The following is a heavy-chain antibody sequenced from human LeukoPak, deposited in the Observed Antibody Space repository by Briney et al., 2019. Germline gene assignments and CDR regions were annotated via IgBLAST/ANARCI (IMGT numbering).Heavy chain of an antibody. D-gene: IGHD6-6*01. Sequence: GGSLRLSCAASGFTFSSYAMHWVHQAPGKGLEWVAVISYDGSNKYYADSVKGRFTISRDNSKNTLYLQMNSLRAEDTAVYYCASLYSSSSRSARGDYWGQGTLVTVSS. CDR3: ASLYSSSSRSARGDY. J-gene: IGHJ4*02. CDR1: GFTFSSYA. V-gene: IGHV3-30-3*01. CDR2: ISYDGSNK.